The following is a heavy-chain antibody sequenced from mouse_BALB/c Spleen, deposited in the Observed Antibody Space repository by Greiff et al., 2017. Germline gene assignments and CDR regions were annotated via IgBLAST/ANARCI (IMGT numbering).Heavy chain of an antibody. V-gene: IGHV1S29*02. Sequence: VQLKESGPELVKPGASVKISCKASGYTFTDYNMHWVKQSHGKSLEWIGYIYPYNGGTGYNQKFKSKATLTVDNSSSTAYMELRSLTSEDSAVYYCARWVVRRYFDYWGQGTTLTVSS. CDR2: IYPYNGGT. D-gene: IGHD2-14*01. CDR1: GYTFTDYN. J-gene: IGHJ2*01. CDR3: ARWVVRRYFDY.